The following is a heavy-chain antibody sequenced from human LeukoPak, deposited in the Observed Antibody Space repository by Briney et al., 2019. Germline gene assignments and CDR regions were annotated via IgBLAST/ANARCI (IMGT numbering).Heavy chain of an antibody. CDR2: IYYSGST. CDR3: ARKNNWNYVGYFDY. D-gene: IGHD1-7*01. CDR1: GGSISSYY. V-gene: IGHV4-59*01. Sequence: PSETLSLTCTVSGGSISSYYWSWIRQPPGKGLEWIGYIYYSGSTNYNPSLKSRVTISVDTSKNRFSLKLSSVTAADTAVYYCARKNNWNYVGYFDYWGQGTLVTVSS. J-gene: IGHJ4*02.